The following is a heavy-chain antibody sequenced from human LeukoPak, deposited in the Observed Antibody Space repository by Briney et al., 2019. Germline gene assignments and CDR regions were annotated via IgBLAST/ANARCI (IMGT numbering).Heavy chain of an antibody. CDR2: MNPNSGNT. V-gene: IGHV1-8*01. J-gene: IGHJ6*02. CDR3: ARGYSSGWYKGNYYYGMDV. D-gene: IGHD6-19*01. CDR1: GYTFTSYD. Sequence: GASVKVSCKASGYTFTSYDINWVRQATGQGLEWMGWMNPNSGNTGYAQKFQGRVTMTRNTSISTAYMELSSLRSEDTAVYYCARGYSSGWYKGNYYYGMDVWCQGTTVTVSS.